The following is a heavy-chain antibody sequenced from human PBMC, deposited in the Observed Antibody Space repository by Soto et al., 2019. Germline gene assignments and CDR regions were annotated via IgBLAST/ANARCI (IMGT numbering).Heavy chain of an antibody. D-gene: IGHD1-1*01. Sequence: GGSLRLPCAASGFTFDDYTMHWVRQTPGKGLEWGSLISWDGDSAYYADSVRGRFTISRDNSKISLFLQMNNVRAEDAALYFCAKGTRGNSPELDFWGQGTLVTVSS. J-gene: IGHJ4*02. CDR3: AKGTRGNSPELDF. CDR1: GFTFDDYT. V-gene: IGHV3-43*01. CDR2: ISWDGDSA.